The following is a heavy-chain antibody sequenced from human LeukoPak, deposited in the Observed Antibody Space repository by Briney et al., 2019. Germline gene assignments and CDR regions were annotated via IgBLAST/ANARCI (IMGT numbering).Heavy chain of an antibody. Sequence: ASVKVSCKASGGTFSSYAISWVRQAPGQGLEWMGGIIPIFGTANYAQKFQGRVTITADESTSTAYMELSSLRSEDTAVYYCARSSRYYDSSGLQAYYFDYWGQGTLVTVPS. D-gene: IGHD3-22*01. CDR3: ARSSRYYDSSGLQAYYFDY. CDR2: IIPIFGTA. CDR1: GGTFSSYA. J-gene: IGHJ4*02. V-gene: IGHV1-69*13.